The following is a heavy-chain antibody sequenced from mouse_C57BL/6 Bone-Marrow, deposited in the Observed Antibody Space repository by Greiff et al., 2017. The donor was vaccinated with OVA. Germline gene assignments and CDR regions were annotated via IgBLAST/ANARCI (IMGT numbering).Heavy chain of an antibody. CDR2: ISDGSSYT. CDR1: GFTFSSYA. D-gene: IGHD2-5*01. CDR3: ARNYYSNYVAWFAY. J-gene: IGHJ3*01. Sequence: EVKLVESGGGLVKPGGSLKLSCAASGFTFSSYAMSWVRQTPEKRLEWVATISDGSSYTYYPDNVKGRFTISRDNAKNNLYLQMSHLKSEDTAMYYCARNYYSNYVAWFAYWGQGTLVTVSA. V-gene: IGHV5-4*03.